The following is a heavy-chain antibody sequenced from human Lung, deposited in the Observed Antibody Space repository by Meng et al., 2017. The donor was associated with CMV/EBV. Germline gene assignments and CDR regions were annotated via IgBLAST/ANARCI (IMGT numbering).Heavy chain of an antibody. V-gene: IGHV3-21*01. Sequence: GESLKISCAASGFTFSSYSMNWVRQAPGKGLEWVSSISSSSSYIYYADSVKGRFTISRDNAKNSLYLQMNSLRAEDTAVYYCARDAVRYCSSTSCYGPPKQQLVEYDYXGQGXLVTVSS. D-gene: IGHD2-2*01. CDR2: ISSSSSYI. CDR1: GFTFSSYS. CDR3: ARDAVRYCSSTSCYGPPKQQLVEYDY. J-gene: IGHJ4*02.